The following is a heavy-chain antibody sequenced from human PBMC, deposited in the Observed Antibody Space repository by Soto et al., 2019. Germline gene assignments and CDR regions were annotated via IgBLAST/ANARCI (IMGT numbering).Heavy chain of an antibody. V-gene: IGHV4-39*07. Sequence: SETLSLTCTVSGGSISSSSYYWGWIRQPPGKGLEWIGSIYYSGSTYYNPSLKSRVTISVDTSKNQFSLKLSSVTAADTVVYYCARVSELWMGVIDYWGQGTLVTVSS. D-gene: IGHD3-10*01. J-gene: IGHJ4*02. CDR3: ARVSELWMGVIDY. CDR2: IYYSGST. CDR1: GGSISSSSYY.